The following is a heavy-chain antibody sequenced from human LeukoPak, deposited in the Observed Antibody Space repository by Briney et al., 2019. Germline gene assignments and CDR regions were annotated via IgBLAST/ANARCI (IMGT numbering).Heavy chain of an antibody. CDR1: GDSVSSNSAA. CDR3: ARTAYYYDSSGYYPLDY. Sequence: SQTLSLTCALSGDSVSSNSAAWHWLRQSPSRGLEWLGRTYYRSEVYSDYAVCVKRRITINPDTSKNQFSLQLNSVTPDDTAVYYCARTAYYYDSSGYYPLDYWGQGTLDTVSS. J-gene: IGHJ4*02. CDR2: TYYRSEVYS. D-gene: IGHD3-22*01. V-gene: IGHV6-1*01.